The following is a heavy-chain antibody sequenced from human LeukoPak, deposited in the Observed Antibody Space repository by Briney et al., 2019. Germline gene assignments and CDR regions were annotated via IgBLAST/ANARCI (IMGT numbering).Heavy chain of an antibody. CDR1: GFTFSSYG. V-gene: IGHV3-23*01. J-gene: IGHJ4*02. CDR3: AKSSYYDASGYYREYYFDY. D-gene: IGHD3-22*01. Sequence: PGGSLRLSCVASGFTFSSYGMSWVRQAPGKGLEWVSSISGSGGSTYYADSVKGRFTISRDNSKNTLYLQMNSLRDEDTAVYYCAKSSYYDASGYYREYYFDYWGQGTLVTVSS. CDR2: ISGSGGST.